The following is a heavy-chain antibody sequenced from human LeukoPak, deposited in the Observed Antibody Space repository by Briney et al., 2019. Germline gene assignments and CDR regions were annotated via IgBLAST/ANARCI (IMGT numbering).Heavy chain of an antibody. CDR1: GYTFTGYY. Sequence: ASVKASCKASGYTFTGYYMHWVRQAPGQGLEWMGWINPNSGGTYYAQKFQGRVTMTRDTSISTAYMELSGLRSDDTAVYYCARGPDPRIAALLHFDYWGQGTLVTVSS. CDR3: ARGPDPRIAALLHFDY. J-gene: IGHJ4*02. D-gene: IGHD6-6*01. CDR2: INPNSGGT. V-gene: IGHV1-2*02.